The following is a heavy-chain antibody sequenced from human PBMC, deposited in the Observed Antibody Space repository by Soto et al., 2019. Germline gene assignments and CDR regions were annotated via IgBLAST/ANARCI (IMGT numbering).Heavy chain of an antibody. CDR3: ARGRGGAYFIFSCYGYHQYLHSFPTRRSSDL. J-gene: IGHJ2*01. CDR1: QQEFRSRY. CDR2: INPSGGST. D-gene: IGHD6-25*01. V-gene: IGHV1-46*01. Sequence: WKAAQQEFRSRYVHWVGRAPGQKHEWMGIINPSGGSTSYAQKFQGRVTMTRDTSTSTVYMELSSLRSEDTAVYYCARGRGGAYFIFSCYGYHQYLHSFPTRRSSDL.